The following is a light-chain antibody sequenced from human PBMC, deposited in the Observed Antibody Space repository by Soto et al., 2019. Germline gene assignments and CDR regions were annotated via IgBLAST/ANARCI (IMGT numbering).Light chain of an antibody. V-gene: IGLV2-14*01. CDR1: SSDVGRYNY. Sequence: QSALTQPASVSGSPGQSIAISCTGTSSDVGRYNYVSWYQQCPGKAPKLIIYEVTYRPSGISTRFSGSKSGNTASLTISGLQAEDEADYYCISFRSDNTMVFGGGTKLTVL. CDR3: ISFRSDNTMV. CDR2: EVT. J-gene: IGLJ2*01.